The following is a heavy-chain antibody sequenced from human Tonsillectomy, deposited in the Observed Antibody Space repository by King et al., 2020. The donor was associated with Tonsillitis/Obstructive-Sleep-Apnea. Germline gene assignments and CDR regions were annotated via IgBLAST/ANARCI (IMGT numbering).Heavy chain of an antibody. CDR1: GFTFSSFA. D-gene: IGHD6-19*01. CDR2: ISGSGGST. Sequence: VQLVESGGGLVQPGGSLRLSCAASGFTFSSFAMNWVRQAPGKGLEWVSAISGSGGSTHYADSVKGRFTISRDNSKNTLYLQMNSLRAEDTAVYYCAKNYSSGSTGFDYWGQGTLVTVSS. CDR3: AKNYSSGSTGFDY. V-gene: IGHV3-23*04. J-gene: IGHJ4*02.